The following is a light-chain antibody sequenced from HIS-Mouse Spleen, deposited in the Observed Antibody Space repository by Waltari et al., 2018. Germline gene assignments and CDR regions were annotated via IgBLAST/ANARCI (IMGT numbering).Light chain of an antibody. CDR3: SSYAGSNNLV. V-gene: IGLV2-8*01. J-gene: IGLJ2*01. CDR1: SSDVGGYNY. CDR2: EGG. Sequence: QSALTQPPSASGSPGQSVTISCTGTSSDVGGYNYVSWYQQHPGKAPKLMIYEGGKRPSGVPERFSGSKSGNTASLTVSGLQAEEEADYYCSSYAGSNNLVFGGGTKLTVL.